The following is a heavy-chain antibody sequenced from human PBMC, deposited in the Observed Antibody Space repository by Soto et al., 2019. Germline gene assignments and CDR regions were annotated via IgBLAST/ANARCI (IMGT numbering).Heavy chain of an antibody. Sequence: HPGGSLRLSCAASGFTFSSYGMHWVRQAPGKGLEWVAVISYNGSNKYYADSVKGRFTISRDNSKNTLYLQMNSLRAEDTAVYYCAKEAYDSSGYYPNWFDPWGQGT. CDR1: GFTFSSYG. CDR2: ISYNGSNK. CDR3: AKEAYDSSGYYPNWFDP. J-gene: IGHJ5*02. D-gene: IGHD3-22*01. V-gene: IGHV3-30*18.